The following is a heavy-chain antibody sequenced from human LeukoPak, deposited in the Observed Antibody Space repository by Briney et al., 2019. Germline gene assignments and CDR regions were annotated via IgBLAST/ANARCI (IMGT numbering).Heavy chain of an antibody. D-gene: IGHD1-26*01. Sequence: SETLSLTCTVSGGSISSSSYYWGWIRQPPGKGLEWIGSICYSGSTYYNPSLKSRVTISVDTSKNQFSLKLSSVTAADTAVYYCASLGGTYDYWGQGILVTVSP. V-gene: IGHV4-39*07. CDR2: ICYSGST. CDR3: ASLGGTYDY. J-gene: IGHJ4*02. CDR1: GGSISSSSYY.